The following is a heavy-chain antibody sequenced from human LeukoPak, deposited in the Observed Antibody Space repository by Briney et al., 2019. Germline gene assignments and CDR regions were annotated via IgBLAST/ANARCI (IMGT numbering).Heavy chain of an antibody. D-gene: IGHD3-10*02. CDR3: ARGALHVFDY. CDR1: GFTFSDYE. J-gene: IGHJ4*02. Sequence: GGTLRLSCAASGFTFSDYEINWVRQAPGQELEWVSCISTSGRTTYYADSVKGRFTTSRDNAKNSLFLQMNTLTAEDTAVYYCARGALHVFDYWGQGTPVTVSS. V-gene: IGHV3-48*03. CDR2: ISTSGRTT.